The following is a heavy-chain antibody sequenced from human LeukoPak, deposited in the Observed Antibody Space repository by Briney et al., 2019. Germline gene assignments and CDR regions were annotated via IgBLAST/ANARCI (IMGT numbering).Heavy chain of an antibody. V-gene: IGHV3-21*01. J-gene: IGHJ4*02. CDR3: ARRRGDFFDY. CDR1: GFTFSSYN. CDR2: ISTIISYI. Sequence: TAGSLRLSCAASGFTFSSYNMNWVRQAPGKGLEWVSSISTIISYIYYADSVKGRFTISRDDAKNSLYLQMNSLRAEDTAVYYCARRRGDFFDYRGQGTLVTVSS.